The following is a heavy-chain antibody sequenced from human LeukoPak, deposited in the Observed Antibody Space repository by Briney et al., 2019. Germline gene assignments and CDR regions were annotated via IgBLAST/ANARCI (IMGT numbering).Heavy chain of an antibody. Sequence: GGSLRLSCAASAFTFNNFAMSWVRQAPGRGLEWVSAISGSGDKTYYADSVKGRFTISRDNSKNTLYLQMNSLRAEDTAVYYCAKGSVSAAGGNFDYWGQRTLVTVSS. CDR3: AKGSVSAAGGNFDY. D-gene: IGHD6-13*01. V-gene: IGHV3-23*01. CDR2: ISGSGDKT. J-gene: IGHJ4*02. CDR1: AFTFNNFA.